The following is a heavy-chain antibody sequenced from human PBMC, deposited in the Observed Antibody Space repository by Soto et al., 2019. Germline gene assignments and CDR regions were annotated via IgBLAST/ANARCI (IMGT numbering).Heavy chain of an antibody. CDR1: GGSVSHNHYY. CDR3: ARQVTYSSPWSPPWFDP. J-gene: IGHJ5*02. Sequence: SETLSLTCTVSGGSVSHNHYYWGWLRQPPGKGLEWIGSISYDGTSFHNSSLKSRTTISIDTSKSQFSLKLTSVSAADTAVYYCARQVTYSSPWSPPWFDPWGQGALVTVSS. CDR2: ISYDGTS. V-gene: IGHV4-39*01. D-gene: IGHD6-13*01.